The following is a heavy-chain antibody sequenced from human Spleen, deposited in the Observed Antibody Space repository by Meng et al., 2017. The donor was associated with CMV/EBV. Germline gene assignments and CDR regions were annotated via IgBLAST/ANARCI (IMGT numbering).Heavy chain of an antibody. CDR3: ARVSETTGGDL. Sequence: GGSLRLSCGASGFTFSTFDMIWVRQAPGKGLEWVSSISTTSRYIYYADSVKGRFTVSRDNAKDYLYLRMNSLRAEDTAVYYCARVSETTGGDLWGQGTLVTVSS. D-gene: IGHD3-10*01. CDR2: ISTTSRYI. CDR1: GFTFSTFD. J-gene: IGHJ1*01. V-gene: IGHV3-21*01.